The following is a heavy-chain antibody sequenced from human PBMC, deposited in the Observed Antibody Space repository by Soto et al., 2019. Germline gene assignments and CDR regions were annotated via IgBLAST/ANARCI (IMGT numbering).Heavy chain of an antibody. CDR2: INPETGGT. D-gene: IGHD6-19*01. CDR1: GYTFTGYY. Sequence: ASVKVSCKASGYTFTGYYVHWVREAPGQGLEWMGWINPETGGTSYAQKFQGRVTITADESTSTAYMELSSLRSEDTAVYYCASRSLGDSSAIYYYYGMDVWGQGTTVTVSS. V-gene: IGHV1-2*02. CDR3: ASRSLGDSSAIYYYYGMDV. J-gene: IGHJ6*02.